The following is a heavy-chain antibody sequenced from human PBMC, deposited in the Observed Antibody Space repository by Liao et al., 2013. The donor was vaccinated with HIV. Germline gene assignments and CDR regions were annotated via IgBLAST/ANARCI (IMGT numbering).Heavy chain of an antibody. D-gene: IGHD2/OR15-2a*01. CDR3: AKLSAAFDP. V-gene: IGHV4-59*01. Sequence: QVQLQESGPGLVKSSETLSLTCAVSGGSISSYNWSWIRQPPGKGLEWIGHVSYSGGTNYNPSLESRVTISLDTSKNQFFLSLNSVTAADTAVYYCAKLSAAFDPWSQGSLVIVSS. J-gene: IGHJ5*02. CDR1: GGSISSYN. CDR2: VSYSGGT.